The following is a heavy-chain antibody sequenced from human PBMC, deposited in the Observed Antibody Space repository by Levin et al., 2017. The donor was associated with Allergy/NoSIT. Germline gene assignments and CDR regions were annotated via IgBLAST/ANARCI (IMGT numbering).Heavy chain of an antibody. J-gene: IGHJ4*02. Sequence: AASVKVSCAASGFDFKNSWMDWVRQAPGKGLEWVANINVDGNEKYYVGSVRGRFTISRDNARNSLYLQMDNLRAEDTAVYYCSRSLDYCGQGSLVIVSS. CDR1: GFDFKNSW. V-gene: IGHV3-7*03. CDR2: INVDGNEK. CDR3: SRSLDY.